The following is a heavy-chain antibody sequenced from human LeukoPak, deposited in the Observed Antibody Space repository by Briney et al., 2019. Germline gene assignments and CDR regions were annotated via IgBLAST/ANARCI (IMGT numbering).Heavy chain of an antibody. J-gene: IGHJ4*02. V-gene: IGHV3-23*01. CDR1: GFTFSSYA. D-gene: IGHD3-22*01. CDR3: AKDGIYYYDSSGYYSQHFDY. Sequence: GGSLRLSCAASGFTFSSYAMSWVRQAPGKGLEWVSAISGSGGSTYYADSVKGRFTISRDNSKNTLYPQMNSLRAEDTAVYYCAKDGIYYYDSSGYYSQHFDYWGQGTLVTVSS. CDR2: ISGSGGST.